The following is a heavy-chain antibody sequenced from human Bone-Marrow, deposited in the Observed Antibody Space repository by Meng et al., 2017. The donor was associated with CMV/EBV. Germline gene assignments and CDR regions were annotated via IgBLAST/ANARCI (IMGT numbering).Heavy chain of an antibody. D-gene: IGHD1-7*01. V-gene: IGHV3-7*03. J-gene: IGHJ5*02. CDR2: IKQDGSEK. CDR3: ARDQTGTTFDWFDP. CDR1: GFTFSSYW. Sequence: GESLKISCAASGFTFSSYWMSWVRQAPGKGLEWVANIKQDGSEKYYVDSVKGRFTISRDNAKNSLYLQMNSLRSEDTAVYYCARDQTGTTFDWFDPWGQGTLVTVSS.